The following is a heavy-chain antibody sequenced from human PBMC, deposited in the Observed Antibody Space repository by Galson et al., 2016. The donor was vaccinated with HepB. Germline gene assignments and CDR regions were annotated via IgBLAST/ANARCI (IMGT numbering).Heavy chain of an antibody. CDR3: ASIGGGQYYDSRLRNYHYMDV. J-gene: IGHJ6*03. V-gene: IGHV1-24*01. CDR2: FDPEDDET. D-gene: IGHD3-22*01. Sequence: SVKVSCKVSGYTLTELSIQWVRQAPGKGLEWMGGFDPEDDETIYAQKFQGRVTMTEDRSTDTAYIELGSLTAEDTGVYYCASIGGGQYYDSRLRNYHYMDVWGKGTAVTVSS. CDR1: GYTLTELS.